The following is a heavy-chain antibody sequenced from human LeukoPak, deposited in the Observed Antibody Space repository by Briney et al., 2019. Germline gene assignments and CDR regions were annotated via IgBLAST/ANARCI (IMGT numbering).Heavy chain of an antibody. J-gene: IGHJ4*02. CDR1: GYTFTSYG. CDR2: ISGYNGNT. CDR3: ARDARLYRSSPYD. V-gene: IGHV1-18*01. Sequence: ASVKVSCKASGYTFTSYGISWVRQAPGLGLEWMGWISGYNGNTNYAQKLQGRVTMTTDTSTSTAYMELRSLRSDDTAVYYCARDARLYRSSPYDWGQGTLVTVSS. D-gene: IGHD6-6*01.